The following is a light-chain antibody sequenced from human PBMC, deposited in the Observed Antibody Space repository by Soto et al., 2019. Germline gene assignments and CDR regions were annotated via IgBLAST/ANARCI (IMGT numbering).Light chain of an antibody. J-gene: IGLJ3*02. CDR3: CSLTNGATWV. CDR1: NSDVGRHNF. Sequence: QSALTQPASVSGSPGXSITISCTGTNSDVGRHNFVSWYQQYPGKAPKLLIYEASKRPSGLSNRFSGSKSGNTASLTISGLQAEDEADYYCCSLTNGATWVFGGGTKLTVL. CDR2: EAS. V-gene: IGLV2-23*01.